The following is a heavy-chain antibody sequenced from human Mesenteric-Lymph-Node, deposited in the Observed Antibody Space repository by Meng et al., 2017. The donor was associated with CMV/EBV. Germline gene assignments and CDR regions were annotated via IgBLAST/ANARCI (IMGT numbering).Heavy chain of an antibody. J-gene: IGHJ4*02. D-gene: IGHD1-26*01. CDR2: ISTNGGST. CDR1: GFTFSSYA. V-gene: IGHV3-64*02. Sequence: ETLSLTCAASGFTFSSYAMHWVRQAPGKGLEYVSAISTNGGSTYYADSVKGRFTISRDNSKNTLYLQMGSLRAEDMAVYYCARDRGSYPYYFDYWGQGTLVTVSS. CDR3: ARDRGSYPYYFDY.